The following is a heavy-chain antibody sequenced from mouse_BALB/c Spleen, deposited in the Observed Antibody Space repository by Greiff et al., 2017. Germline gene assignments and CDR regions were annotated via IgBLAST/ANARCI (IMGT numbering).Heavy chain of an antibody. CDR2: ISSGGGST. Sequence: EVQLVESGGGLVKPGGSLKLSCAASGFAFSSYDMSWVRQTPEKRLEWVAYISSGGGSTYYPDTVKGRFTISRDNAKNTLYLQMSSLKSEDTAMYYCARHGVLDYWGQGTTLTVSS. V-gene: IGHV5-12-1*01. CDR3: ARHGVLDY. D-gene: IGHD2-14*01. J-gene: IGHJ2*01. CDR1: GFAFSSYD.